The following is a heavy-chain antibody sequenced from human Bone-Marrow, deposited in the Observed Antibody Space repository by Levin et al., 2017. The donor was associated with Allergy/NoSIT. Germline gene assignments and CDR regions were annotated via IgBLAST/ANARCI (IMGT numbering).Heavy chain of an antibody. V-gene: IGHV3-48*03. CDR2: ISSSDNSK. CDR1: GFSFNDYE. Sequence: GGSLRLSCIGSGFSFNDYEMNWVRQAPGRGLEGFSKISSSDNSKTYADPVKGRFPISRDTTKNSVYLPMNSLRVEDTAVYSCARDRLMFRGIFPYSYGMDVWGQGTTVTVS. D-gene: IGHD3-10*01. CDR3: ARDRLMFRGIFPYSYGMDV. J-gene: IGHJ6*02.